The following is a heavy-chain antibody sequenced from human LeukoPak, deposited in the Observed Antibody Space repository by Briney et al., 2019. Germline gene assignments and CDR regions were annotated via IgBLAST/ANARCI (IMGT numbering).Heavy chain of an antibody. D-gene: IGHD3-22*01. CDR2: ISGSGGST. Sequence: GGSLRLSCAASGFTFSSYAMSWVRQAPGKGLEWVSAISGSGGSTYYADSVKGRFTISRDNSKNTLYLQMNSLRAEDTAVYYCARADYDSSGYTEHWCYFDYWGQGTLVTVSS. V-gene: IGHV3-23*01. J-gene: IGHJ4*02. CDR1: GFTFSSYA. CDR3: ARADYDSSGYTEHWCYFDY.